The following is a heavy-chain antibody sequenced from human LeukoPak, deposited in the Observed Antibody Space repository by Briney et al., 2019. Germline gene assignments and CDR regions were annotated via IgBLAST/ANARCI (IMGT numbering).Heavy chain of an antibody. CDR2: ISGSGGSI. J-gene: IGHJ4*02. V-gene: IGHV3-23*01. D-gene: IGHD3-22*01. Sequence: GGSLRLSCAASGFTVSSNYMSWVRQAPGKGLEWVSAISGSGGSIYYADSVKGRFTISRDNSKNTLYLQMNSLRAEDTAVYYCAKDSPDSSDSGGQGTLVTVSS. CDR1: GFTVSSNY. CDR3: AKDSPDSSDS.